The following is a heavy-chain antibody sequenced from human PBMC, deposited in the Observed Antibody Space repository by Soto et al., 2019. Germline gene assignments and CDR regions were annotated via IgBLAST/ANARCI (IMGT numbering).Heavy chain of an antibody. D-gene: IGHD2-2*01. CDR3: ARDGRRWPWVVPAEDYYYGMDV. CDR1: GFTFSSYG. CDR2: IWYDGSNK. V-gene: IGHV3-33*01. J-gene: IGHJ6*02. Sequence: QVQLVESGGGVVQPGRSLRLSCAASGFTFSSYGMHWVRQAPGKGLEWVAVIWYDGSNKYYADSVKGRFTISRDNSKNTLYLQINSLRAEDTGVYYCARDGRRWPWVVPAEDYYYGMDVWGQGTTVTVSS.